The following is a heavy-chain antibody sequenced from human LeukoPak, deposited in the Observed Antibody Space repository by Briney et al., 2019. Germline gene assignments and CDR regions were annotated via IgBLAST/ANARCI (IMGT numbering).Heavy chain of an antibody. CDR2: ISAYNGNT. CDR3: ARRGEGVWWFDP. V-gene: IGHV1-18*01. Sequence: ASVKVSCRASGYTFTSYGISWVRQAPGQGLEWMGWISAYNGNTNYAQKFQGRVTITADESTSTAYMELSSLRSEDTAVYYCARRGEGVWWFDPWGQGTLVTVSS. J-gene: IGHJ5*02. CDR1: GYTFTSYG. D-gene: IGHD3-16*01.